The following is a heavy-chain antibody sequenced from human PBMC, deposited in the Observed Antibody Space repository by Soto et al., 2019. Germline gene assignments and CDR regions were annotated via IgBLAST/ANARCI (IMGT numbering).Heavy chain of an antibody. CDR3: AKPRNGLRFLLWSSGMEV. V-gene: IGHV3-30*18. Sequence: QVQLVESGGGVVQPGRSLRLSCAASGFTFSSYGIHWLRQAPGKGLEWVAFISDDGNRKYYADSVKGRFTISRDNFSNPLYLLITCLTGKHTALSPCAKPRNGLRFLLWSSGMEVRGTATTVTVSS. CDR2: ISDDGNRK. D-gene: IGHD3-3*01. J-gene: IGHJ6*04. CDR1: GFTFSSYG.